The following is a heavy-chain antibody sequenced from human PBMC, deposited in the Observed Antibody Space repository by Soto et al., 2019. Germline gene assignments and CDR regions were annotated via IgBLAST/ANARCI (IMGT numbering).Heavy chain of an antibody. V-gene: IGHV1-18*01. CDR3: ARGPTDYYDNSGDYFLDY. CDR2: ISTYNGNT. J-gene: IGHJ4*02. CDR1: GYTFTTYG. D-gene: IGHD3-22*01. Sequence: QVQLVQSGAEVKKPGASVKVSCKASGYTFTTYGMSWVRQAPGQGLDWMGWISTYNGNTKYADRLQARVTKTTDTTTITAYMELRSLRSDDTAVYYCARGPTDYYDNSGDYFLDYWGQGTLVTVSS.